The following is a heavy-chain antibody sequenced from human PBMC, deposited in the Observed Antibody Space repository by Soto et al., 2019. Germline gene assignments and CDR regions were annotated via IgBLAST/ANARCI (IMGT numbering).Heavy chain of an antibody. Sequence: SETLSLTCTVSGGSISSYYWSWIRQPPGKGLEWIGYIYYSGSTNYNPSLKSRVTISVDTSKNQSSLKLSSVTAADTAVYYCARDDFHYYGMDVWGQGTTVTVSS. CDR1: GGSISSYY. J-gene: IGHJ6*02. CDR2: IYYSGST. V-gene: IGHV4-59*01. CDR3: ARDDFHYYGMDV.